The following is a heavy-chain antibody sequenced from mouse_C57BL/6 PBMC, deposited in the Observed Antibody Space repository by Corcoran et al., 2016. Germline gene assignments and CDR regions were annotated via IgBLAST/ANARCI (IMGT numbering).Heavy chain of an antibody. CDR1: GFSLSTSGRG. Sequence: QVTLKESGPGILQSSQTLSLTCSFSGFSLSTSGRGVSWIRQPSGQGLEWLAHIYWDDDKRYNPSLKSRLTISKDTSRNQVFLKITSVDTADTATYYCARGLYRLSLAYWGQGTLVTVSA. CDR2: IYWDDDK. J-gene: IGHJ3*01. V-gene: IGHV8-12*01. CDR3: ARGLYRLSLAY.